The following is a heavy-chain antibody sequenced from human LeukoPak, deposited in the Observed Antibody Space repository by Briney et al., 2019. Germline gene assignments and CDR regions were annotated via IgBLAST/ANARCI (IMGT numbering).Heavy chain of an antibody. CDR1: GVTFSSYA. D-gene: IGHD6-19*01. CDR2: ISGTGGNT. J-gene: IGHJ4*02. Sequence: GGSLRLSCAASGVTFSSYAMSWVRQAPGTGLDWVSAISGTGGNTYYADSVKGRFTISRDNSKNTLYLQMTSLRADDTAVYYCAKGPLIEVAGTTWDYWGQGTLVTVSS. V-gene: IGHV3-23*01. CDR3: AKGPLIEVAGTTWDY.